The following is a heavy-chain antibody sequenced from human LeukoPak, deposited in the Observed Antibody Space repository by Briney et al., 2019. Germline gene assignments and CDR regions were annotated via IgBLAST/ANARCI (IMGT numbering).Heavy chain of an antibody. CDR3: ATAHSSSWYFDY. Sequence: ASVKVSCKVSGYTLTELSMHWVRQAPGKGLEWMEGFDPEDGETIYAQKFQGRVTMTEDTSTDTAYMELSSLRSEDTAVYYCATAHSSSWYFDYWGQGTLVTVSS. J-gene: IGHJ4*02. V-gene: IGHV1-24*01. CDR1: GYTLTELS. CDR2: FDPEDGET. D-gene: IGHD6-13*01.